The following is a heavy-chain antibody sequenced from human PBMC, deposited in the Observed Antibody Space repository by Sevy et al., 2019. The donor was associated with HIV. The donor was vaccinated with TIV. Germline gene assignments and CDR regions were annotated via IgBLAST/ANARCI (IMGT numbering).Heavy chain of an antibody. CDR1: GFNIESYW. CDR2: IKEDDTVK. Sequence: GGSLRLSCAASGFNIESYWMNWVRQAPGKPLERVANIKEDDTVKYYVDSVQGRFTIFRDNGRNLVYLVMNNLRVEDTALYYCVRAIQSEGSFWCQGTLVTVSS. D-gene: IGHD2-2*02. J-gene: IGHJ4*02. V-gene: IGHV3-7*04. CDR3: VRAIQSEGSF.